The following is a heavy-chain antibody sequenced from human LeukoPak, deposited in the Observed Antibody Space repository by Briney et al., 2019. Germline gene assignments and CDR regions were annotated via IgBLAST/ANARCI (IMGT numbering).Heavy chain of an antibody. CDR3: VRDSGSSYGYYFLH. D-gene: IGHD1-26*01. J-gene: IGHJ1*01. V-gene: IGHV3-21*01. CDR2: ISSSSSHM. CDR1: GFTFNSYS. Sequence: GGSLRLSCAASGFTFNSYSMYWVRQAPGKGLEWVSSISSSSSHMFYADSVKGRFSISRDNAKNSLYLQMNSVRAEDTSVYYCVRDSGSSYGYYFLHWGHGTLVTVSS.